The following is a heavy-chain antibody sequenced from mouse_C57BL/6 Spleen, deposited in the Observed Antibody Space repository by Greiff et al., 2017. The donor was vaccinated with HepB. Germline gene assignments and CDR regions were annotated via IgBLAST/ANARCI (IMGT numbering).Heavy chain of an antibody. CDR2: IYPRDGST. V-gene: IGHV1-78*01. Sequence: VQLQQSDAELVKPGASVKISCKVSGYTFTDHTIHWMKQRPEQGLEWIGYIYPRDGSTKYNEKFKGKATLTADKSSSTAYMQLNSLTSEDSAVYFCARGEIYYDYDGYYFDYWGHGTTLTVSS. CDR1: GYTFTDHT. D-gene: IGHD2-4*01. J-gene: IGHJ2*01. CDR3: ARGEIYYDYDGYYFDY.